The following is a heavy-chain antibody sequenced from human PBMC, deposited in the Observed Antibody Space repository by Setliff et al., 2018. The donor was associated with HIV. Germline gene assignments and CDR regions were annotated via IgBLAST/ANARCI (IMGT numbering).Heavy chain of an antibody. V-gene: IGHV4-59*08. CDR1: GGSSSSYY. CDR3: ARHLYYYDNDGYLQPFYYMDV. Sequence: SETLSLTCTVSGGSSSSYYWSWIRRPPGKGLEWIGYIYHSGSTSYNPSLKSRVTISVGASKNQFSLRLTSVTAADTAVYYCARHLYYYDNDGYLQPFYYMDVWGKGTTVTVSS. J-gene: IGHJ6*03. D-gene: IGHD3-22*01. CDR2: IYHSGST.